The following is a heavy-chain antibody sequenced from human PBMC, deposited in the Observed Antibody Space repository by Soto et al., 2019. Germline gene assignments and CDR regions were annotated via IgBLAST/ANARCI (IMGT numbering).Heavy chain of an antibody. D-gene: IGHD6-19*01. CDR3: AREDSSGWYGNFDY. CDR1: GFTFSSYS. V-gene: IGHV3-48*02. CDR2: ISSSSSNI. J-gene: IGHJ4*02. Sequence: EVQLVESGGGLVQPGGSLRLSCAASGFTFSSYSMNWVRQAPGKGLEWVSYISSSSSNIYYADSVKGRFTISRDNATNSLYLQMNSLRDEETAVYYWAREDSSGWYGNFDYWGPGTLVTGSS.